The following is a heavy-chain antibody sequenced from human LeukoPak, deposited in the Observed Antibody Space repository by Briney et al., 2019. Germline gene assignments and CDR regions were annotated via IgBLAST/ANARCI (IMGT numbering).Heavy chain of an antibody. CDR1: GGSFSGYY. Sequence: PSETLSLTCAVYGGSFSGYYWSWIRQPPGKGLEWIGEINHSGSTNYNPSLKSRVTISVDTSKNQFSLKLSSVTAADTAVYYCASLNNCSSTSCPIGYWGQGTLVTVSS. J-gene: IGHJ4*02. CDR3: ASLNNCSSTSCPIGY. CDR2: INHSGST. V-gene: IGHV4-34*01. D-gene: IGHD2-2*01.